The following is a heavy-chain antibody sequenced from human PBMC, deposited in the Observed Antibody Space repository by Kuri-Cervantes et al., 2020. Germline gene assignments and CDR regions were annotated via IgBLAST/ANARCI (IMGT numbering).Heavy chain of an antibody. Sequence: GESLKISCPASGFTFTAYTLSWVRQAPGRGLEWVSYVSTSGSSIYYADSVKGRFTISRDNAKNSLFLQMNSLRAEDTAVYYCTREASYCDDYWGQGTVVTVSS. V-gene: IGHV3-48*01. CDR3: TREASYCDDY. J-gene: IGHJ4*02. CDR1: GFTFTAYT. D-gene: IGHD2-21*02. CDR2: VSTSGSSI.